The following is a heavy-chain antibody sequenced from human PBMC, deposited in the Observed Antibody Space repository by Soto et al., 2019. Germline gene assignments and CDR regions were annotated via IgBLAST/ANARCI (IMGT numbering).Heavy chain of an antibody. CDR3: ARAEYSSSIWLDP. V-gene: IGHV4-59*01. J-gene: IGHJ5*02. Sequence: SEPLCLMYTVSGGSISSYYGSWIRQPPGKGLEWIGYIYYSGSTNYNPPLKSRVTISVDTSKNQFSLKLSSVTAADTAVYYCARAEYSSSIWLDPWGQGTLVTVSS. CDR2: IYYSGST. D-gene: IGHD6-6*01. CDR1: GGSISSYY.